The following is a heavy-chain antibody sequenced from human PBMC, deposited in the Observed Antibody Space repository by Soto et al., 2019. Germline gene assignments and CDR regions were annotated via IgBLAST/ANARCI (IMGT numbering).Heavy chain of an antibody. CDR3: ARFGCSSTSCYRLHFDY. D-gene: IGHD2-2*01. Sequence: SETLSLTCTVSGGSISSYYWSWIRQPPGKGLEWIGYIYYSGSTNYNPSLKSRVTISVDTSKNQFSLKLSSVTAADTAVYYCARFGCSSTSCYRLHFDYWGQGTLVTVSS. CDR2: IYYSGST. V-gene: IGHV4-59*01. J-gene: IGHJ4*02. CDR1: GGSISSYY.